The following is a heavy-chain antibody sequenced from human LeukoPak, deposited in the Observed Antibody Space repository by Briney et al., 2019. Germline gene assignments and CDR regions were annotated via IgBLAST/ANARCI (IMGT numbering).Heavy chain of an antibody. CDR3: ARGPRDGYNYSYFDY. V-gene: IGHV4-39*07. D-gene: IGHD5-24*01. Sequence: SETLSLTCTVSGGSISSSSYYWGWIRQPPGKGLEWIGSIYYSGSTYYNPSLKSRVTISVATSKNQFSLKLSSVTAADTAVYYCARGPRDGYNYSYFDYWGQGTLVTVYS. CDR2: IYYSGST. J-gene: IGHJ4*02. CDR1: GGSISSSSYY.